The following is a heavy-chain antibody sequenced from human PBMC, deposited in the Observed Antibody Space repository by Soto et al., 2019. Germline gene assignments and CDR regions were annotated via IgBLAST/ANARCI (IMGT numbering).Heavy chain of an antibody. CDR1: GFTFSGCA. CDR3: ARSGGRQLVRDGLDY. V-gene: IGHV3-30*09. CDR2: ISYDGSKT. J-gene: IGHJ4*02. D-gene: IGHD6-13*01. Sequence: QVQLVESGGGVVQPGRSLRLSCVASGFTFSGCAIHWVRQAPGKGLEWVAYISYDGSKTDYADSVKGRFAISRDDSKNTVILQMNSLRPEDTALYYCARSGGRQLVRDGLDYWGQGTLVTVSS.